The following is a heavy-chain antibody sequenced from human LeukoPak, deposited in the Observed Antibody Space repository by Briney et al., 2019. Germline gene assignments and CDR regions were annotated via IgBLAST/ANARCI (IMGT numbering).Heavy chain of an antibody. CDR1: GGSIXXXX. D-gene: IGHD2-15*01. CDR3: ARTPSQGYCSGGSCFQFDP. Sequence: SETLSLTCTVSGGSIXXXXXXWIRQPPGXXLXXXXXXXXXGSTNYNPSLKSRVXXXVDTSKNQFSLKLSSVTAADTAVYYCARTPSQGYCSGGSCFQFDPWGQGTLVTVSS. J-gene: IGHJ5*02. CDR2: XXXXGST. V-gene: IGHV4-59*01.